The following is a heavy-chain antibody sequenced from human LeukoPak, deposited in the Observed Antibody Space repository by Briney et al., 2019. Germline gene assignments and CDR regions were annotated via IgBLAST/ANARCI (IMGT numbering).Heavy chain of an antibody. CDR3: ARGNPLLRFLEWSL. Sequence: GGSLRLSCAASGFTFSSYWMSWVRQAPGKGLEWVANIKQDGSEKYYVDSVKGRFTISRDNAKNSLYLQMNSLRAEDTAVYYCARGNPLLRFLEWSLWGQGTLVTVSS. CDR1: GFTFSSYW. V-gene: IGHV3-7*01. CDR2: IKQDGSEK. D-gene: IGHD3-3*01. J-gene: IGHJ4*02.